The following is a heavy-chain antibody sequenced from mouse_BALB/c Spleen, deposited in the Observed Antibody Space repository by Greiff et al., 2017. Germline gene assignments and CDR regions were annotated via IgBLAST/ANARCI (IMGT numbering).Heavy chain of an antibody. CDR2: IDTSDSYT. D-gene: IGHD2-14*01. CDR1: GYTFTDYW. CDR3: ASRYDDWFAY. J-gene: IGHJ3*01. Sequence: VQLQQPGAELVMPGASVKMSCKASGYTFTDYWMHWVKQRPGQGLEWIGAIDTSDSYTSYNQKFKGKATLTVDESSSTAYMQLSSLPSEDSAVYYCASRYDDWFAYWGQGTLVTVSA. V-gene: IGHV1-69*01.